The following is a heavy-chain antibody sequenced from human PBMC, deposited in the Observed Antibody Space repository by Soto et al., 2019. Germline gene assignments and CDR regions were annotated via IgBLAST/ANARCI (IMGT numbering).Heavy chain of an antibody. D-gene: IGHD4-4*01. Sequence: QVQLVESGGGVVQPGKSLRLSCAASGFTFSDYGMHWVRQAPGKGPEWVAVVWYDGSEKYYADSVKGRFTVSRDNSRSTLFLQRNSLRAEDTAVYHCVRIKHTSNLVGGFDYWGQGTLVTVSS. CDR3: VRIKHTSNLVGGFDY. CDR2: VWYDGSEK. J-gene: IGHJ4*02. CDR1: GFTFSDYG. V-gene: IGHV3-33*01.